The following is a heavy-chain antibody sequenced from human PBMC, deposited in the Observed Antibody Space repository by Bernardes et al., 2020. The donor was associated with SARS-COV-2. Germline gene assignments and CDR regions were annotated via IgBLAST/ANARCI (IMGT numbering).Heavy chain of an antibody. CDR1: GYSFTSTW. CDR2: VYPGDSDA. Sequence: GESLKISCKGSGYSFTSTWIGWVRQLPGKGLEWMGIVYPGDSDARYSPSFEGHVIMSADKTISTAYLQWSRLKASDTAIYYCARRLEIGRGAFDIWGHGTLVTVSS. V-gene: IGHV5-51*01. J-gene: IGHJ3*02. CDR3: ARRLEIGRGAFDI.